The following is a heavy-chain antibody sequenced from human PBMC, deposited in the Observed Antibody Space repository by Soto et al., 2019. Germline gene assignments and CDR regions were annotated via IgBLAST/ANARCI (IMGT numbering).Heavy chain of an antibody. CDR1: GGSISSGGYY. CDR2: IYYSGST. Sequence: SETLSLTCTVSGGSISSGGYYWSWIRQHPGKGLEWIGYIYYSGSTYYNQSLKSQVTISVDTSKNQFSLKLSSVTAADTAVYYCAGCCGGNFDYWGQGTLVTVSS. D-gene: IGHD2-21*01. CDR3: AGCCGGNFDY. V-gene: IGHV4-31*01. J-gene: IGHJ4*02.